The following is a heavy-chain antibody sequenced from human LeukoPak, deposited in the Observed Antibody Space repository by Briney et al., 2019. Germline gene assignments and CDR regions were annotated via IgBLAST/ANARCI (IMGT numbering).Heavy chain of an antibody. J-gene: IGHJ4*02. D-gene: IGHD4-17*01. Sequence: PGGSLRLSCAASGFIFSDYYMSWIRQAPGKGLEWISYISNSGSTTYYADSVKGRFTISRDNAKNAPYLQMNSLRAEDTAVYYCAKDRTRGGENYGDYGKIDYWGQGTLVTVSS. V-gene: IGHV3-11*01. CDR2: ISNSGSTT. CDR1: GFIFSDYY. CDR3: AKDRTRGGENYGDYGKIDY.